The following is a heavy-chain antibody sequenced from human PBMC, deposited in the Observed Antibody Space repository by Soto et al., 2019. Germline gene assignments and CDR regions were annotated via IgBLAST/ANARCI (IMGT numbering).Heavy chain of an antibody. CDR2: IIPAFGTT. CDR1: GGTFSGYG. CDR3: ARARITYLDFEL. J-gene: IGHJ2*01. V-gene: IGHV1-69*01. Sequence: QVQLIQSGAEVKKPGSSVKVSCKASGGTFSGYGISWVRHAPGQGLEWMGGIIPAFGTTNYAQNYQDRVMITAHGTTNTAYMELSRLGSEDTAVYSCARARITYLDFELWGRGTLVTVSS.